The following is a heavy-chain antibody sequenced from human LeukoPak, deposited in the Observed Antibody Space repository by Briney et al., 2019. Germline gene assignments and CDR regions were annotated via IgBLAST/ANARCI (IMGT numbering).Heavy chain of an antibody. CDR1: GYTFTSYG. V-gene: IGHV1-18*01. J-gene: IGHJ4*02. D-gene: IGHD2-21*01. Sequence: ASVKVSCKASGYTFTSYGISWVRQAPGQGLEWMGWISAYNGNTNYAQKLQGRVTMTTDTSTSTAYMELSSLRFEDTAVYYCTRSVRNGHIDYWGQGTLVTVSS. CDR2: ISAYNGNT. CDR3: TRSVRNGHIDY.